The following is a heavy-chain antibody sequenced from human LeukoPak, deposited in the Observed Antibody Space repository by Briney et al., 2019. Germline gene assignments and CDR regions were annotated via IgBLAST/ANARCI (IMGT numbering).Heavy chain of an antibody. CDR1: GYTFTSYD. D-gene: IGHD1-26*01. J-gene: IGHJ3*02. V-gene: IGHV1-8*03. CDR3: ARGSGSYNAFDI. CDR2: MNPNSGNT. Sequence: ASVKVSCKASGYTFTSYDINWVRQAAGQGLEGMGWMNPNSGNTGYAQKFQGRVTITRNTSISTVYMELSSLRSEDTAVYYCARGSGSYNAFDIWGQGTMVTVSS.